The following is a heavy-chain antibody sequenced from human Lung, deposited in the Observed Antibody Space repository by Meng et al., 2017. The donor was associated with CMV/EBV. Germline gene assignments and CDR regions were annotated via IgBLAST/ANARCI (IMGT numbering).Heavy chain of an antibody. J-gene: IGHJ4*02. CDR1: GGSISSYY. CDR3: ARDGSLGYFDY. Sequence: SXTLSLTCTASGGSISSYYWSWIRQPPGKGLEWIGYIYYSGSTNYTPSLKSRVTISVDTSKNQFSLKLSSVTAADTAVYYCARDGSLGYFDYWRQGTVVTVSS. CDR2: IYYSGST. V-gene: IGHV4-59*01. D-gene: IGHD5-12*01.